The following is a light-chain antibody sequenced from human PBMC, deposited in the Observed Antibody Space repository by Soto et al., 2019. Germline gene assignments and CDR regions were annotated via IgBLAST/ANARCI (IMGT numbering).Light chain of an antibody. CDR2: AAS. V-gene: IGKV1-39*01. CDR3: QQSYNTPLT. Sequence: DIQMTQSPSSLSASVGDRVIITCRASQSISNFLNWYQQKPGKAPKLLIYAASSLQSGVPSGFSGSGSGTDFTLSISSLQPEDFATYYCQQSYNTPLTFGGGTKVEIK. J-gene: IGKJ4*01. CDR1: QSISNF.